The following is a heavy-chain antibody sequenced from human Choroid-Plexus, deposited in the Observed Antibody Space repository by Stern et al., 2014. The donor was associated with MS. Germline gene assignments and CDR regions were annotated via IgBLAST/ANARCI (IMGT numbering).Heavy chain of an antibody. CDR3: AKDRQYLTYFFDH. J-gene: IGHJ5*02. CDR1: GFTLGSCA. CDR2: VSDDGSNK. D-gene: IGHD2/OR15-2a*01. V-gene: IGHV3-30*18. Sequence: VQLVESGGGVVQPGRPLRLSCVASGFTLGSCAMHWVRQGPGKGLEWVAGVSDDGSNKYYADSVKGRFTISRDNSQNTLYMQMSSLRPEDTAVYYCAKDRQYLTYFFDHWGQGSLVTVSS.